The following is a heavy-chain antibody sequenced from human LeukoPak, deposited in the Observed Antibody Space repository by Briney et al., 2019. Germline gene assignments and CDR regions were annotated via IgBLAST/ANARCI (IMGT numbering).Heavy chain of an antibody. CDR2: IHTNGNN. D-gene: IGHD3-9*01. V-gene: IGHV4-4*09. J-gene: IGHJ4*02. CDR3: TRGYFDGSDSADPFDN. CDR1: GASSSRHY. Sequence: PQEGLILSRNVSGASSSRHYWSWIRQTPGKGLEWIGCIHTNGNNNYNPPLRGRVTMSVDTSKNQFSLKMTSVTAADTAVYDCTRGYFDGSDSADPFDNWGQGTLVTVSS.